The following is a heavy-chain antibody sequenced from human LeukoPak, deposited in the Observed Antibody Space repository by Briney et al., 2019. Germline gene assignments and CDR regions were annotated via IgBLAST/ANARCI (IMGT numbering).Heavy chain of an antibody. V-gene: IGHV3-48*03. CDR2: ISSSGSTI. D-gene: IGHD5-12*01. CDR1: GFTFSSYE. Sequence: GGSLRLSCAASGFTFSSYEMNWVRQAPGKGLEWVSYISSSGSTIYYADSVKGRFTISRDNAKNSLYLQMNSLRAEDTAVYYCARDDPDIGAFDIWGQGTMVTVSS. J-gene: IGHJ3*02. CDR3: ARDDPDIGAFDI.